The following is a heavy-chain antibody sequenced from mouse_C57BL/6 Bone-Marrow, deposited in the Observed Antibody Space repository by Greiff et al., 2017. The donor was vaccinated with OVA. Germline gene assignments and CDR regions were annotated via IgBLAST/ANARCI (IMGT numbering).Heavy chain of an antibody. Sequence: QVQLKQSGAELARPGASVKLSCKASGYTFTSYGISWVKQRPGQGLEWIGEIYPRSGNTYYNEKFKGKATLTADKSSSTAYMELRSLTSEDSAVYFCAREAFITTVVGAYWGQGTLVTVSA. D-gene: IGHD1-1*01. CDR3: AREAFITTVVGAY. J-gene: IGHJ3*01. V-gene: IGHV1-81*01. CDR1: GYTFTSYG. CDR2: IYPRSGNT.